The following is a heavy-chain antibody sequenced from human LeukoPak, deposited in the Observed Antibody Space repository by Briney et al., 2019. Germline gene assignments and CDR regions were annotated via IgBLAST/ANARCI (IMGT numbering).Heavy chain of an antibody. Sequence: GRSLRLSCAASGFTFSSYGMHWVRRAPGKGLEWVAVIWYDGSNKYYADSVKGRFTISRDNSKNTLYLQMNSLRAEDTAVYYCAKGRGYSGYQKVDYWGQGTLVTVSS. CDR1: GFTFSSYG. CDR2: IWYDGSNK. V-gene: IGHV3-33*06. CDR3: AKGRGYSGYQKVDY. D-gene: IGHD5-12*01. J-gene: IGHJ4*02.